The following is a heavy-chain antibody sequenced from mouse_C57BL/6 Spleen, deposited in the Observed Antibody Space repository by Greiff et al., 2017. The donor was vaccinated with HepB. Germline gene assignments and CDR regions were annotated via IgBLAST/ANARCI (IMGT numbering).Heavy chain of an antibody. Sequence: EVKLVESGGGLVKPGGSLKLSCAASGFTFSDYGMHWVRQAPEKGLEWVAYISSGSSTIYYADTVKGRFTISRDNAKNTLFLQMTSLRSEDTAMYYCARAPSFYGNWYFDVWGTGTTVTVSS. J-gene: IGHJ1*03. D-gene: IGHD2-1*01. CDR2: ISSGSSTI. CDR1: GFTFSDYG. CDR3: ARAPSFYGNWYFDV. V-gene: IGHV5-17*01.